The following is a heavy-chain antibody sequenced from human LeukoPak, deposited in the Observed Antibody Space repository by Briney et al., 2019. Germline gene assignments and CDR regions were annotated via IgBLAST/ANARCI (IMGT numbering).Heavy chain of an antibody. V-gene: IGHV3-23*01. CDR2: ISGSGNST. Sequence: GGSLRLSCAASGFTFSDYAMNWVRQAPGKGLYWVSTISGSGNSTYYADSVKGRFTISRDNFKNTLYLQMRSLRAEDTAVYYCAREPGYSIGWGIDYWGQGTLVTVSS. CDR3: AREPGYSIGWGIDY. CDR1: GFTFSDYA. D-gene: IGHD6-19*01. J-gene: IGHJ4*02.